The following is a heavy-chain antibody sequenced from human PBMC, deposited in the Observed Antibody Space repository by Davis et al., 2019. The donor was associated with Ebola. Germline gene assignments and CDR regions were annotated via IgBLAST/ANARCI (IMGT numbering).Heavy chain of an antibody. CDR2: IYYSGSI. CDR3: ARGKVGVY. Sequence: PSETLSLTCTVSGGSISSYYWSWIRQPPGRGLEWIGYIYYSGSINYNPSLKSRVTIAVDTSKNQFSLKLSSVTAADTAVYYCARGKVGVYWGQGTLVTVSS. J-gene: IGHJ4*02. V-gene: IGHV4-59*01. CDR1: GGSISSYY. D-gene: IGHD2-2*01.